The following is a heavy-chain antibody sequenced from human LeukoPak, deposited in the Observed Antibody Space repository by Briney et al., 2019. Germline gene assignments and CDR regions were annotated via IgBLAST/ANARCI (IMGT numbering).Heavy chain of an antibody. CDR1: GYTFTSYY. D-gene: IGHD1-26*01. J-gene: IGHJ4*02. CDR3: AKAIVGATGQDY. V-gene: IGHV1-46*01. Sequence: PWASVKVSCKASGYTFTSYYMHWVRQAPGQGLEWMGIINPSGGSTSYAQKFQGRVTMTRDMSTSTVYMELSSLRSEDTAVYYCAKAIVGATGQDYWGQGTLVTVSS. CDR2: INPSGGST.